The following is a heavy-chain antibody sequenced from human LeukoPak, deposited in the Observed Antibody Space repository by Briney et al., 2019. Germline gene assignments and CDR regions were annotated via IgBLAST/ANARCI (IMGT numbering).Heavy chain of an antibody. J-gene: IGHJ4*02. CDR1: GFTVSSNY. D-gene: IGHD3/OR15-3a*01. V-gene: IGHV3-53*01. Sequence: GGSLRLSCAATGFTVSSNYMSWVRQAPGRGLEWVSVIYGGGGTYYADSVKGRFTISRDNSKNTLYLQMKSLRAEDTAVYCCASSGIRDFGPDCWGQGTLVNVSS. CDR3: ASSGIRDFGPDC. CDR2: IYGGGGT.